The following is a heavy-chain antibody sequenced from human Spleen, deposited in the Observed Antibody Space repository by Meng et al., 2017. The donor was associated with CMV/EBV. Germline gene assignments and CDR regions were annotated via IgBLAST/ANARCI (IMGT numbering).Heavy chain of an antibody. CDR3: GRDIDF. V-gene: IGHV3-7*01. Sequence: GESLKISCAASGFHFSTYWMSLVRQAPGKALEWVANINQDGSQRNYVDSVKGRFTISRDNAKNSMDLQMNSRRAEDTAAHYCGRDIDFWGQGTTVTVSS. CDR2: INQDGSQR. J-gene: IGHJ6*02. CDR1: GFHFSTYW.